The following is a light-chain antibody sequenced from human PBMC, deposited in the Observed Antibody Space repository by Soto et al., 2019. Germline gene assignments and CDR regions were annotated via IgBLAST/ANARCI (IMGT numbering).Light chain of an antibody. Sequence: QSALTQPAAISGSPGQSIAISCTGTSSDVGAYNYVSWYQQQPGKAPKLMIFDVANRPSGVSTRFSGSKSGDTDSLTISGLQAEYEADDYCFSYTTSSTQVFGGGTKLPVL. CDR1: SSDVGAYNY. CDR3: FSYTTSSTQV. V-gene: IGLV2-14*03. CDR2: DVA. J-gene: IGLJ2*01.